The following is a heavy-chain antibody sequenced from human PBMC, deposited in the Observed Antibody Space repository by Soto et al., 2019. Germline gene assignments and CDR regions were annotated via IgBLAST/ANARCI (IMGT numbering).Heavy chain of an antibody. CDR2: IYYSGST. D-gene: IGHD2-15*01. CDR1: GGSISSYY. Sequence: QVQLQESGPGLVKPSETLSLTCSVSGGSISSYYWSWIRQPPGKGLEWIGYIYYSGSTNYNPSLKSRFTMSVDTSKNQFSLKLSSVTAADTAVYYCARRMRHYYGMDVWGQGTTVTVSS. V-gene: IGHV4-59*01. CDR3: ARRMRHYYGMDV. J-gene: IGHJ6*02.